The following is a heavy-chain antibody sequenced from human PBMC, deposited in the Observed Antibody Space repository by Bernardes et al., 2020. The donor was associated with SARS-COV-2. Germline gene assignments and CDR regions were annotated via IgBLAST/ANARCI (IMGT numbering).Heavy chain of an antibody. V-gene: IGHV4-39*01. D-gene: IGHD2-21*01. CDR2: MHFSGST. J-gene: IGHJ3*02. CDR1: GGSISSSSYY. Sequence: SETLSPTCTVSGGSISSSSYYWGWIRQRRGNGLEWIGSMHFSGSTYYNPSLKSRVTISVDTSKNQFFLKLSSVTAADTAVYYWARAESPIEEDAFDIWGQGTMVTVAS. CDR3: ARAESPIEEDAFDI.